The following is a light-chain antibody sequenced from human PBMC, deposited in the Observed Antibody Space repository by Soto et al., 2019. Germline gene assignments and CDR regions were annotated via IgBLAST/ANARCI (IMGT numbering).Light chain of an antibody. Sequence: DIQMTQSPSTLSASVGDRVTITCRASQSISSWLAWYQQKPGQAPKLLIYEASSSEIGVPPRFSGSGFGTEFTLTISSLQPEDSATYYCQYYKEHSTFGQGTRLEIK. CDR1: QSISSW. CDR2: EAS. J-gene: IGKJ1*01. V-gene: IGKV1-5*03. CDR3: QYYKEHST.